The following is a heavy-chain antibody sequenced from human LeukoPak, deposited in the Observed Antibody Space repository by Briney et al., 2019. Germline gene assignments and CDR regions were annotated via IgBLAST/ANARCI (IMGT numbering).Heavy chain of an antibody. Sequence: ASVRVSCKASGYSFSTTYINWVRQAPGQGLEWMGRISAYNGGTAYAQKFQGRVTMTTDSSTTTAYMDLASLRSDDTAVYYCARGGTYYPYIDYWGQGTLVTVSS. CDR2: ISAYNGGT. J-gene: IGHJ4*01. V-gene: IGHV1-18*01. D-gene: IGHD1-26*01. CDR3: ARGGTYYPYIDY. CDR1: GYSFSTTY.